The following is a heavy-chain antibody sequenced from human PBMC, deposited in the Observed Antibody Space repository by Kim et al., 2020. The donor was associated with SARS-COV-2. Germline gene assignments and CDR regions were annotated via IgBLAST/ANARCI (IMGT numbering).Heavy chain of an antibody. CDR3: AGAQVYYYDSSPDAFDI. D-gene: IGHD3-22*01. J-gene: IGHJ3*02. CDR2: IYYSGST. Sequence: SETLSLTCTVSGGSISSGGYYWSWIRQHPGKGLEWLGYIYYSGSTYYNPSLKSRVTISIDTSKNQFSLKLSSVTAADTSVYYCAGAQVYYYDSSPDAFDIWGQGTMVTVSS. CDR1: GGSISSGGYY. V-gene: IGHV4-31*03.